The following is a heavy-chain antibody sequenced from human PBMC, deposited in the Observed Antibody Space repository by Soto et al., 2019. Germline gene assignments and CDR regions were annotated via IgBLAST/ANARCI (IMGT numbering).Heavy chain of an antibody. Sequence: ALVKVSCKASGYTFTSYYMHWVRQAPGQGLDWMGIIDPSGGGTSYAQKFQGRLTMTRDTSTSTVYMELSSLRSEDTAVYYCARDRVDCSGGNCWRSVEDTWGQGTLVTVSS. V-gene: IGHV1-46*01. D-gene: IGHD2-15*01. CDR3: ARDRVDCSGGNCWRSVEDT. CDR2: IDPSGGGT. J-gene: IGHJ5*02. CDR1: GYTFTSYY.